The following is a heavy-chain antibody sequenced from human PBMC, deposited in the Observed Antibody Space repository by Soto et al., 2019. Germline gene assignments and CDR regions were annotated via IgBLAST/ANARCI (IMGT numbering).Heavy chain of an antibody. J-gene: IGHJ3*02. CDR3: ARHRPGDSSGYSAFDI. CDR1: GYSFTSYW. CDR2: IDPSDSYT. Sequence: PGESLKISCKGSGYSFTSYWISWVRQMPGKGLEWMGRIDPSDSYTNYSPSLQGHVTISADKSISTAYLQWSSLKASDTAMYYCARHRPGDSSGYSAFDIWGQGTMVTVSS. V-gene: IGHV5-10-1*01. D-gene: IGHD3-22*01.